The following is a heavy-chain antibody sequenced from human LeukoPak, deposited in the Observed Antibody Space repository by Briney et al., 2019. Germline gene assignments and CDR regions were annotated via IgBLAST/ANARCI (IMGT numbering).Heavy chain of an antibody. CDR2: ITSSTSYI. V-gene: IGHV3-21*01. D-gene: IGHD5-12*01. J-gene: IGHJ4*02. Sequence: GGSLRLSCAASGFTFSSYSMNWVGQAAGKGLEWVSYITSSTSYIYYADSVKGRFIISRDNDKNSLYLQMNSLRAEDTAVYYCARVRYSGYDLAPFDYWGQGTLVTVSS. CDR3: ARVRYSGYDLAPFDY. CDR1: GFTFSSYS.